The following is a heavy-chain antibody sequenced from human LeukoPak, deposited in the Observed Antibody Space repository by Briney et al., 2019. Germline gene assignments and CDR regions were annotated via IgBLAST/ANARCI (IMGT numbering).Heavy chain of an antibody. V-gene: IGHV1-18*01. CDR2: ISAYNGNT. D-gene: IGHD3-10*01. CDR3: ARDQKPYGSGSYCGY. CDR1: GYTFTSYG. J-gene: IGHJ4*02. Sequence: ASVEVSCKASGYTFTSYGISWVRQAPGQGLEWMGWISAYNGNTNYAQKLQGRVTMTTDTSTSTAYMELRSPRSDDTAVYYCARDQKPYGSGSYCGYCGQGTLVTVSS.